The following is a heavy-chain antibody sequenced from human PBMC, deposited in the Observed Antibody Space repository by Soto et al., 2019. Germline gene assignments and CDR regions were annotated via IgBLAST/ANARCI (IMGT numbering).Heavy chain of an antibody. Sequence: GGSLRLSCAASGFTFSSYAMSWVRQAPGKGLEWVSAISGSGGSTYYADSVKGRFTISRDNSKNTLYLQMNSLRAEDTAVYYCWVVPAARYPDFWSGYRVLFDYWGQGTLVTVSS. J-gene: IGHJ4*02. CDR1: GFTFSSYA. V-gene: IGHV3-23*01. CDR2: ISGSGGST. CDR3: WVVPAARYPDFWSGYRVLFDY. D-gene: IGHD3-3*01.